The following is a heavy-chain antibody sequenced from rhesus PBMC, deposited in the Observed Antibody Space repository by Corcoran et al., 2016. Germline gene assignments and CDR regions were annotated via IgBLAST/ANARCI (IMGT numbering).Heavy chain of an antibody. Sequence: QVQLQESGPGLVKPSETLSLTCAVSGGSISGGYDWSWIRQPPGKGLEWIGYIYGSMGNPNTHPSLKKRVTISKNTSKNQFALKLSCVNAADTAVYYGARHANTAGTTRGFDYWGQGVLVTVSS. CDR1: GGSISGGYD. J-gene: IGHJ4*01. V-gene: IGHV4-76*01. CDR3: ARHANTAGTTRGFDY. CDR2: IYGSMGNP. D-gene: IGHD5-24*01.